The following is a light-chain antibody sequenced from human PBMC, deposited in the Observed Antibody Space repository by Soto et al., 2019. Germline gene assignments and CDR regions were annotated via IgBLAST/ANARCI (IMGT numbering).Light chain of an antibody. Sequence: DIQMTQSPSSLSASVGDRVAITCRASQNIRNYLNWYQQKPGKAPKVLIYGAASLQSGVPSRFSGSGSGTNFTLTINSLQPEDYATYYCQQSYNIQALTFGGGPKLDIK. J-gene: IGKJ4*01. CDR1: QNIRNY. V-gene: IGKV1-39*01. CDR2: GAA. CDR3: QQSYNIQALT.